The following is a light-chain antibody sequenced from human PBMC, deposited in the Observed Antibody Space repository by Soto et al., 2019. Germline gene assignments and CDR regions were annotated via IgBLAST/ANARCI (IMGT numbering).Light chain of an antibody. Sequence: DIQMTQSPSSQSASVGDRVTITCRASQGSSNYLAWYQHKPGKVPKLLIYAASTLQSGVPSRFSGSGSGTEFTLTISSLQPEDVATYYCQKYNSALTFGPGTKVDIK. CDR2: AAS. CDR1: QGSSNY. CDR3: QKYNSALT. V-gene: IGKV1-27*01. J-gene: IGKJ3*01.